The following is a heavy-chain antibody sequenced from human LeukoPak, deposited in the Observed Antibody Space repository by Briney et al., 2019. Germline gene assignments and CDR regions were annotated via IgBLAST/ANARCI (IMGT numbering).Heavy chain of an antibody. J-gene: IGHJ4*02. D-gene: IGHD6-13*01. Sequence: ASVKVSCKASGYTFTDYYIHWVRQAPGQGLEWMGWINPNSGGTNYAQKFQGRVTMTRDTSISTAYMELSRLRSDDTAVYYCARVYSSSQHFDYWGQGTLVTVSS. CDR1: GYTFTDYY. V-gene: IGHV1-2*02. CDR3: ARVYSSSQHFDY. CDR2: INPNSGGT.